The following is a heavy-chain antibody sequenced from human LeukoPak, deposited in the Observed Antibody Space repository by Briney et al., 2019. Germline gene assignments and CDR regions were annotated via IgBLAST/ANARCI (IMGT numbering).Heavy chain of an antibody. D-gene: IGHD2-21*02. V-gene: IGHV4-59*01. Sequence: SETLSLTCTVSGGSINGYYWTWIRQPPGKGLEWIGYISDSGSTNYNPSLKSRVTMSVDSYNTEFSLRLNSVTAADTAVYYCARVFRGVVTSNWFDPWGQGTLVTVSS. J-gene: IGHJ5*02. CDR3: ARVFRGVVTSNWFDP. CDR1: GGSINGYY. CDR2: ISDSGST.